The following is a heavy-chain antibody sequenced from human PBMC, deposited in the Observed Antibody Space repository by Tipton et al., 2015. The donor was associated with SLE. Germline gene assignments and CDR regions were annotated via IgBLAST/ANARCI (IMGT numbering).Heavy chain of an antibody. CDR1: SDSFSNYY. D-gene: IGHD2-21*01. CDR2: IHHSGST. Sequence: TLSLTCTVSSDSFSNYYWSWIRQPPGKGLEWIGYIHHSGSTKYSPSLESRVTISADTSKNQFSLRLTSVTAADTAVYYCARDQVGMGDFDSWGPGTLVTVSS. CDR3: ARDQVGMGDFDS. J-gene: IGHJ4*02. V-gene: IGHV4-59*13.